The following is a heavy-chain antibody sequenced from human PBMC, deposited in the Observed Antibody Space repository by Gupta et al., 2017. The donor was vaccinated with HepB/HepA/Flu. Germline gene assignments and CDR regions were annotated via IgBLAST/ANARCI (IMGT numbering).Heavy chain of an antibody. D-gene: IGHD6-6*01. Sequence: YDSNWARQATGQGLEWMGWMNPNSGNTGYAQKFQGRVTITRNTSISTAYMELSSLRSEDTAVYYCARGRSIAARRNWFDPWGQGTLVTVSS. V-gene: IGHV1-8*01. CDR3: ARGRSIAARRNWFDP. J-gene: IGHJ5*02. CDR1: YD. CDR2: MNPNSGNT.